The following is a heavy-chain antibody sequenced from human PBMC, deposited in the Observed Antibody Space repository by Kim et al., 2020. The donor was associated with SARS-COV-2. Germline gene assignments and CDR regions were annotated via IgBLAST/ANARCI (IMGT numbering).Heavy chain of an antibody. D-gene: IGHD3-10*01. CDR1: GGTFSSYA. CDR3: ARDEGDGDYYYGMDV. V-gene: IGHV1-69*13. J-gene: IGHJ6*02. CDR2: IIPIFGTA. Sequence: SVKVSCKASGGTFSSYAISWVRQAPGQGLEWMGGIIPIFGTANYAQKFQGRVTITADESTSTAYMELSSLRSEDTAVYYCARDEGDGDYYYGMDVWGQGTTVTVSS.